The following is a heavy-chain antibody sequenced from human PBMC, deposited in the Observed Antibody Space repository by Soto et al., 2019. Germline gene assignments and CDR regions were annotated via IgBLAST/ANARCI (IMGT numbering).Heavy chain of an antibody. CDR3: AKVLTSIGGYSGYDYFDY. D-gene: IGHD5-12*01. J-gene: IGHJ4*02. V-gene: IGHV3-23*01. CDR2: ISGSGGST. Sequence: EVQLLESGGGLVQPGGSLRLSCAASGFTFSSYAMSWVRQAPGKGLEWVSAISGSGGSTYYADSVKGRFTISRDNSKNTLYLQMNSLRAEDTAVYYCAKVLTSIGGYSGYDYFDYWGQGTLVTVSS. CDR1: GFTFSSYA.